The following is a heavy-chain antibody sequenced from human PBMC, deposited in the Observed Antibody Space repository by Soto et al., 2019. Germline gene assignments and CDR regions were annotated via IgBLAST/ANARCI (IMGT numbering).Heavy chain of an antibody. CDR3: ARERKQLVPVY. Sequence: EVQLVESGGGLVQPAGSLRLSCAASGFTFSSYSMSWVRQAPGKGLEWVSYISSSSSTIYYADSVKGRFTISRDNAKNSLYLEMNSLRAEDTAVFYSARERKQLVPVYWGQGTLVTVSS. D-gene: IGHD6-13*01. V-gene: IGHV3-48*01. CDR1: GFTFSSYS. CDR2: ISSSSSTI. J-gene: IGHJ4*02.